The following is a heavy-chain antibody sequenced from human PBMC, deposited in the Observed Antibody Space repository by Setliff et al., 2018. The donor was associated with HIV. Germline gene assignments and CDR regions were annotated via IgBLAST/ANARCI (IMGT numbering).Heavy chain of an antibody. Sequence: PSETLSLTCSVSGGTISNNNYHWGWIRQPPGEGLEWIGSIYYLGNTYYNPSLKSRLTISVDTSRNLFSLHLSSVTAADTAVYYCNIYYYYHMDVWGKGTTVTVSS. CDR1: GGTISNNNYH. CDR2: IYYLGNT. V-gene: IGHV4-39*01. CDR3: NIYYYYHMDV. J-gene: IGHJ6*03.